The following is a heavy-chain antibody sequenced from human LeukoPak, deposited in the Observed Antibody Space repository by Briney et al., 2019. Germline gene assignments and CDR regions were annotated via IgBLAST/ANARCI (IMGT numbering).Heavy chain of an antibody. CDR1: GYTFTSYG. D-gene: IGHD2-2*01. CDR2: ISAYNGNT. V-gene: IGHV1-18*01. J-gene: IGHJ5*02. CDR3: ARDGRSSTSPYWFDP. Sequence: ASVEVSCKASGYTFTSYGISWVRQAPGQGLEWMGWISAYNGNTNYAQKLQGRVTMTTDTSTSTAYMELSSLRSEDTAVYYCARDGRSSTSPYWFDPWGQGTLVTVSS.